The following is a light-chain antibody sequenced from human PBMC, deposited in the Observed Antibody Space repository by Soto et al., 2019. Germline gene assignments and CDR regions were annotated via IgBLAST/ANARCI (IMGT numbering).Light chain of an antibody. Sequence: EIVLTQSPGTLSLSPGERATLSCRASQSVSSRLAWYQQRPGQAPRLLISGASIRATGIPDRFSGSGSGTDFTLTINRLEPEDFTVYYCQQYGRSPFTFGPGTKVDIK. J-gene: IGKJ3*01. CDR2: GAS. V-gene: IGKV3-20*01. CDR1: QSVSSR. CDR3: QQYGRSPFT.